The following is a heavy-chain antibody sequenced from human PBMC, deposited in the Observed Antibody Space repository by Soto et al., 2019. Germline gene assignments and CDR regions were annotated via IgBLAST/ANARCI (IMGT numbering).Heavy chain of an antibody. CDR1: GFSFSSYN. Sequence: PGGSLRLSCAASGFSFSSYNVNWVRQAPGEGLEWVSYISSSSNTIYYADSVKGRFTISRDNVKNSLYLQMNSLRDEDTAVYYCARDNRDFWSGSFDSWGQGTLVTVSS. CDR3: ARDNRDFWSGSFDS. J-gene: IGHJ4*02. V-gene: IGHV3-48*02. CDR2: ISSSSNTI. D-gene: IGHD3-3*01.